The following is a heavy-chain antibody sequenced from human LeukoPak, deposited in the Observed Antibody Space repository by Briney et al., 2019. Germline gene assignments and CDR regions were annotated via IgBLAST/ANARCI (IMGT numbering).Heavy chain of an antibody. Sequence: GASVKVSCKASGGTFSSYAISWVRQAPGQGLEWMGGIIPIFGTANYAQKFQGRVTITADESTSTAYMELSSLRSEDTAVYYCARSGDSSGYYFLLSWYWGQGTLVTVSS. CDR3: ARSGDSSGYYFLLSWY. D-gene: IGHD3-22*01. V-gene: IGHV1-69*13. CDR1: GGTFSSYA. J-gene: IGHJ4*02. CDR2: IIPIFGTA.